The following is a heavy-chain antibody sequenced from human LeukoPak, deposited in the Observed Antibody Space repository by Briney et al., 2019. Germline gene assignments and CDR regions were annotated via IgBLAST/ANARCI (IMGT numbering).Heavy chain of an antibody. CDR1: GFTFSSYG. CDR2: IWYDGSNK. V-gene: IGHV3-33*01. CDR3: ARDSVDSSLDH. Sequence: PGRSLRLSCAASGFTFSSYGMHWVRQAPGKGLEWVAVIWYDGSNKYYADSVKGRFTISRDNSKNTLYLQMNSLRAEDTAVYYCARDSVDSSLDHWGQGTLVTVSS. J-gene: IGHJ4*02. D-gene: IGHD6-13*01.